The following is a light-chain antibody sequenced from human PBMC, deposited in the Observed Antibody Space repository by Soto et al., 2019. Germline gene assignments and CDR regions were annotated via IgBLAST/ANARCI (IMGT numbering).Light chain of an antibody. V-gene: IGLV2-11*01. CDR1: SGDVGGYKY. J-gene: IGLJ3*02. CDR2: DVT. CDR3: CSYAGSYWV. Sequence: QSALTQPRSVSASPGQSVTISCTGTSGDVGGYKYVSWYQHHPGKAPKLMIYDVTKRPSGVPDRFSGSKSGNTASLTISGLHAEDEADYYCCSYAGSYWVFGGGTKLTVL.